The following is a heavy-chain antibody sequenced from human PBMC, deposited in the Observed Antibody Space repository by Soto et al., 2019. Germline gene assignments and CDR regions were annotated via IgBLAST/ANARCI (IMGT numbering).Heavy chain of an antibody. J-gene: IGHJ4*02. Sequence: PSETLSLTCAVSGGSISSGGYSWSWIRQPPGKGLEWIGYMYHSGSTYYNPSLKSRVTISVDRSKNQFSLKLSSVTAADTAVYYCARGGLLPDYWGQGTLVTVSS. CDR2: MYHSGST. V-gene: IGHV4-30-2*01. D-gene: IGHD6-19*01. CDR3: ARGGLLPDY. CDR1: GGSISSGGYS.